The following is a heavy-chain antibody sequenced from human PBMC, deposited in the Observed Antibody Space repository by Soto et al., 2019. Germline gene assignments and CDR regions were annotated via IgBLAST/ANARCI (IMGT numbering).Heavy chain of an antibody. CDR1: RYPLTGQY. CDR2: INPNSGGT. J-gene: IGHJ6*02. CDR3: ARDRYCSSTSCYPEGAYYYYGMDV. D-gene: IGHD2-2*01. V-gene: IGHV1-2*04. Sequence: ASVKVSCKASRYPLTGQYMHWVRQAPGQGLEWTGWINPNSGGTNYAQKFQGWVTMTRDTSISTAYMELSRLRSDDTAVYYCARDRYCSSTSCYPEGAYYYYGMDVWGQGTTVTVSS.